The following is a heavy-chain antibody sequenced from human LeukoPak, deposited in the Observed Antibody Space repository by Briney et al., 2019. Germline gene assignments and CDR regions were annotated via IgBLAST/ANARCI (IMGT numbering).Heavy chain of an antibody. V-gene: IGHV3-74*01. CDR3: TRDPMRSGSY. D-gene: IGHD1-26*01. CDR2: INGDGSSS. Sequence: GGSLRLSCAASGFTFSSYWMHWVRQAPGKGLVWVSRINGDGSSSSYADSVKGRFTISRDNAKNTLYLQMISLRVEDTAVYYCTRDPMRSGSYWGQGTLVTVSS. CDR1: GFTFSSYW. J-gene: IGHJ4*02.